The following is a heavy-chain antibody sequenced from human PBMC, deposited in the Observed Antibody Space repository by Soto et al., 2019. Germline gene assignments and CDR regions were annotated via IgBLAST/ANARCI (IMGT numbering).Heavy chain of an antibody. V-gene: IGHV1-8*02. D-gene: IGHD3-9*01. CDR3: AIGSPRGLVFDI. Sequence: ASVKVSCKASGYTFTSYGINWVRQAPGQGLEWMGWMNPNSGNTGYAQKFQGRVTMTRNTSISTAYMELSSLRSEDTAVYYCAIGSPRGLVFDIWGQGTMVTVSS. CDR1: GYTFTSYG. J-gene: IGHJ3*02. CDR2: MNPNSGNT.